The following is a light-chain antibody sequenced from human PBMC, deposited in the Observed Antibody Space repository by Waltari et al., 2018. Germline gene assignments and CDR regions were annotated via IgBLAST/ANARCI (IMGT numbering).Light chain of an antibody. CDR3: QQHDNSPYS. J-gene: IGKJ2*03. Sequence: IQLTRPPPPLPAPLGDGVTTTCRASHGISNWLAWYQQKPGKAPKLLIYRASNLETGVPSRFSGSGSGTDFTLTISSLQPEDIATYYCQQHDNSPYSFGQGTKVEIK. V-gene: IGKV1-33*01. CDR1: HGISNW. CDR2: RAS.